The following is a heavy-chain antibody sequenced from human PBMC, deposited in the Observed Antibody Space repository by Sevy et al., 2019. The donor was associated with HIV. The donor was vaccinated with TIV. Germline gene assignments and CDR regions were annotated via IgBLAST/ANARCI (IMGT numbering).Heavy chain of an antibody. CDR1: GFTFSSYW. Sequence: GGSLRLSCAVSGFTFSSYWMSWVRQAPGKGLEWVANIKQDGGAQYYVDSVKGQFAISRDNAKNSLFLQMNSLRVEDTAVYYCARSTNSAALDYWGQGTPVTVSS. D-gene: IGHD2-2*01. V-gene: IGHV3-7*01. J-gene: IGHJ4*02. CDR2: IKQDGGAQ. CDR3: ARSTNSAALDY.